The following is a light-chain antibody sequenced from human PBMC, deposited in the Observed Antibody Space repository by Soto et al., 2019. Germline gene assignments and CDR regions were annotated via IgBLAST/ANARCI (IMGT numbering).Light chain of an antibody. Sequence: EIVLTQSPGTLSLSPGERATLSCRASQSVNRFLAWFQQKPGQAPRLLIYGASNMATGIPDRFSGSGSETDFTLTITRLEPEDSAVYYCQHYVGSPWAFGQGTKVEIK. J-gene: IGKJ1*01. CDR3: QHYVGSPWA. V-gene: IGKV3-20*01. CDR1: QSVNRF. CDR2: GAS.